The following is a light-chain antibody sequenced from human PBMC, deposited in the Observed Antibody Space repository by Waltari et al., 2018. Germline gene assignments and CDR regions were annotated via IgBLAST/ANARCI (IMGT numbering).Light chain of an antibody. CDR3: QQYNVYSLT. CDR2: KAS. J-gene: IGKJ4*02. Sequence: DIQMTQSPSTLSASVGDRVTITCRASQSISNWLAWYQQKPGKAPKFLIYKASNLESGDPSRFSGSGSGTEFTLTSSSLQPDDFATYYCQQYNVYSLTFGGGTKVEIK. V-gene: IGKV1-5*03. CDR1: QSISNW.